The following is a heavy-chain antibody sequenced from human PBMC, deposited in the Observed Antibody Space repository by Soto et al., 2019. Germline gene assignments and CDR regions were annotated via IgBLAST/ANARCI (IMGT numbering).Heavy chain of an antibody. CDR1: GGSISSNNW. V-gene: IGHV4-4*02. Sequence: QVQLEESGPGLAKPSGTLSLTCTVSGGSISSNNWWSWVRQPPGKGLEWIGEIYHSGSTNYNPSLKSRGIISVDTSMNHFSRRLSSVTAADTAVYYCARYIAASGTYHLDFWGQGTLVTVSS. CDR2: IYHSGST. CDR3: ARYIAASGTYHLDF. J-gene: IGHJ4*02. D-gene: IGHD6-13*01.